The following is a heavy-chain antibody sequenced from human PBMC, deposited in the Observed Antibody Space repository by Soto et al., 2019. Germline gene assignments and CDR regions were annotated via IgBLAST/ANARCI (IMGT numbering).Heavy chain of an antibody. V-gene: IGHV4-39*01. CDR3: VCRSLAYCAGDCYPFDD. D-gene: IGHD2-21*01. CDR1: GGSVNSGSYY. J-gene: IGHJ4*02. CDR2: VYYSGGT. Sequence: SETLSLTCSVSGGSVNSGSYYWGWIRQPPGKGLEWIGSVYYSGGTFYNPSLESRVTISVDTSKNLFSLKLSSVTAADTAVFFCVCRSLAYCAGDCYPFDDWGQRILVTVSS.